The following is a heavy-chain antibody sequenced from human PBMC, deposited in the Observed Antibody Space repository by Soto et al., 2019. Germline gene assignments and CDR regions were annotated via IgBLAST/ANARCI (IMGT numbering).Heavy chain of an antibody. CDR3: TTAGRYYHDSSGYYYGFLDY. Sequence: PGGSLRLSCAASGFTFSNAWMNWVRQAPGKGLEWVGRIKSKTDGGTTDYAAPVKGRFTISRDDSKNTLYLQMNSLKTEDTAVYYCTTAGRYYHDSSGYYYGFLDYWGQGTLVTVSS. D-gene: IGHD3-22*01. CDR2: IKSKTDGGTT. V-gene: IGHV3-15*07. CDR1: GFTFSNAW. J-gene: IGHJ4*02.